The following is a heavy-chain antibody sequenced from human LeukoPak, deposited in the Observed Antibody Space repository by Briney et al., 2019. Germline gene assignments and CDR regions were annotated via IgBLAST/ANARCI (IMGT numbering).Heavy chain of an antibody. CDR1: GFTFSSYW. CDR2: IKEDGSEK. V-gene: IGHV3-7*03. Sequence: GGSLRLSCVASGFTFSSYWMSWVRQAPGKGLEWVANIKEDGSEKYYVDSVKGRFTISRDNSKNTLYLQMTSLRAEDTAIYFCAKDLEWLGPFDYWGQGTLVTVSS. CDR3: AKDLEWLGPFDY. J-gene: IGHJ4*02. D-gene: IGHD6-19*01.